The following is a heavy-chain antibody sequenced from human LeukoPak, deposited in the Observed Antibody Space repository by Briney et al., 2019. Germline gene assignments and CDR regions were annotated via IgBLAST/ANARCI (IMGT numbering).Heavy chain of an antibody. CDR3: AGDILGYWSAY. V-gene: IGHV3-11*06. CDR2: ISSSSSYT. Sequence: GGSLCLACAASGFTLSNFYMSWIRQAPGKGLEWVSYISSSSSYTNYADSVKGRFTISSDNAKNSLYLQMNSLRAEDTAVYYCAGDILGYWSAYWGQGTLVTVSS. J-gene: IGHJ4*02. CDR1: GFTLSNFY. D-gene: IGHD2-15*01.